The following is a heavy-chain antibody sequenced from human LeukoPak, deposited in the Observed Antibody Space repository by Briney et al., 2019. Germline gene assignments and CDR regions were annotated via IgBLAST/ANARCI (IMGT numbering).Heavy chain of an antibody. CDR1: GFTFSGYA. Sequence: PGGSLRLSCAASGFTFSGYAMSWVRQAPGKGLEWVSAISGSGGSTYYADSVKGRFTISRDNSKNTLYLQMNSLRAEDTAVYYCAKVSVSGMLKPIRIWYFDLWGRGTLVTVSS. D-gene: IGHD2-8*01. CDR2: ISGSGGST. CDR3: AKVSVSGMLKPIRIWYFDL. V-gene: IGHV3-23*01. J-gene: IGHJ2*01.